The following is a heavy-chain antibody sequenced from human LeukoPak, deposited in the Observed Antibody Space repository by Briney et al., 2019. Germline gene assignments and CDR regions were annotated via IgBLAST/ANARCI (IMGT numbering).Heavy chain of an antibody. V-gene: IGHV3-23*01. CDR2: ISGSGDST. CDR3: ARRSGIAVAGAFDY. Sequence: PGGSLRLSCVASGFTFDIYAMSWVRQAPGKGLEWVSGISGSGDSTYYADSVKGRFTISRDSSKNTLYLQMNSLRAEDTAVYYCARRSGIAVAGAFDYWGQGTLVTVSS. J-gene: IGHJ4*02. CDR1: GFTFDIYA. D-gene: IGHD6-19*01.